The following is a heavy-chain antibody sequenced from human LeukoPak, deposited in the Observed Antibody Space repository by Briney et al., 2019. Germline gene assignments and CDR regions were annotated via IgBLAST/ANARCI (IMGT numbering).Heavy chain of an antibody. D-gene: IGHD2-15*01. V-gene: IGHV1-46*01. CDR3: ARDPGYCSGGSCSDAFDI. CDR2: INPNDAGT. J-gene: IGHJ3*02. Sequence: ASVKVSCKASGYSFTNYYMHWVRQAPGQGPEWMGIINPNDAGTTYAQKFQGRVTMTRDMSTSTVYMELSSLRSDDTAVYYCARDPGYCSGGSCSDAFDIWGQGTMVTVSS. CDR1: GYSFTNYY.